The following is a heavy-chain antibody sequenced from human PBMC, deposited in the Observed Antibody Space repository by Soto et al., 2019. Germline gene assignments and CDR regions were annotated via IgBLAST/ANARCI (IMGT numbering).Heavy chain of an antibody. D-gene: IGHD1-26*01. V-gene: IGHV3-30*18. CDR1: GFTFSSYG. J-gene: IGHJ4*02. CDR2: ISYDGSKT. CDR3: AKEGGLSGSYYISSSYYFDY. Sequence: QVQLVESEGGVVQPGRSLRLSCVASGFTFSSYGMHWVRQAPGNGLEWVAIISYDGSKTYYADSVKGRFTISRDNSKNTLYLEMNSLRAEATSVYYCAKEGGLSGSYYISSSYYFDYWGQGTLVTVSS.